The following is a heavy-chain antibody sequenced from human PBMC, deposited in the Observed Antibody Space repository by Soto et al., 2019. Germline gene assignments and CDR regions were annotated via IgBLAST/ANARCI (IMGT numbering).Heavy chain of an antibody. J-gene: IGHJ4*02. CDR2: MNPNSGDT. Sequence: ASVKVSCKTSGYTFTDYDINWVRQATGQGPEWMGWMNPNSGDTGYVQNFQGRVTMTRSTSINTAYMEVNSLTSEDTAVYFCTRSRGGTGVHFDYWGQGTQVTVSS. D-gene: IGHD7-27*01. V-gene: IGHV1-8*01. CDR1: GYTFTDYD. CDR3: TRSRGGTGVHFDY.